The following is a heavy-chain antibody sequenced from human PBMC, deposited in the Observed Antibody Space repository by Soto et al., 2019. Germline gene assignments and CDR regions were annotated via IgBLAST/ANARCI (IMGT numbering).Heavy chain of an antibody. Sequence: SETLSLTCTVSGGSISSSSYYWGWIRQPPGKGLEWIGSIYYSGSTYYNPSLKSRVTISVDTSKNQFSLKLSSVTAADTAVYYCARLPRGMAYFDYWGQGTLVTVSS. J-gene: IGHJ4*02. CDR3: ARLPRGMAYFDY. V-gene: IGHV4-39*01. CDR1: GGSISSSSYY. D-gene: IGHD3-16*01. CDR2: IYYSGST.